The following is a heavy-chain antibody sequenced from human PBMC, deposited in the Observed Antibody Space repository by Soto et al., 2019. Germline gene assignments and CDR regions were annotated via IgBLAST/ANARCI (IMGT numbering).Heavy chain of an antibody. J-gene: IGHJ3*02. V-gene: IGHV1-2*04. CDR3: ARELLQEATIHGPAFDI. CDR2: INPNSGGT. CDR1: GYTFTGYY. D-gene: IGHD1-26*01. Sequence: ASVKVSCKASGYTFTGYYIHWVRQAPGQGLEWMGWINPNSGGTNYAQKFQGWVTMTRDTSISTAYMELSRLRSDDTAVYFCARELLQEATIHGPAFDIWGQGKRVTVS.